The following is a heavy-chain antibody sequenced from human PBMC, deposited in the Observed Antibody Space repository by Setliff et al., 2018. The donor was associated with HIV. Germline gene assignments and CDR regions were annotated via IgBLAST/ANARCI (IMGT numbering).Heavy chain of an antibody. V-gene: IGHV3-7*03. CDR2: IKEDGSEK. J-gene: IGHJ4*02. Sequence: PGGSLRLSCAASGFTFSSYWMSWVRRAPGKGLEWVATIKEDGSEKYYVDSVKGRFTISRDNAKNSLSLQMNSLRAEDTAVYYCARDRYYSGSSGYFYFDYWGQGTLVTVSS. CDR3: ARDRYYSGSSGYFYFDY. CDR1: GFTFSSYW. D-gene: IGHD3-22*01.